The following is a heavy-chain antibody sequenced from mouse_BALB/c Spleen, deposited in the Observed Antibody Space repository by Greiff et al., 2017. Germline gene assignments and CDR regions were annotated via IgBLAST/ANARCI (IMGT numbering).Heavy chain of an antibody. Sequence: VKLQQSGAELVKPGASVKISCKASGYTFTNYWLGWVKQRPGHGLEWIGDIYPGGGYTNYNEKFKGKATLTADTSSSTAYMQLSSLTSEDSAVYFCARAEVRYFDYWGQGTTLTVSS. CDR3: ARAEVRYFDY. CDR1: GYTFTNYW. CDR2: IYPGGGYT. V-gene: IGHV1-63*02. J-gene: IGHJ2*01. D-gene: IGHD2-14*01.